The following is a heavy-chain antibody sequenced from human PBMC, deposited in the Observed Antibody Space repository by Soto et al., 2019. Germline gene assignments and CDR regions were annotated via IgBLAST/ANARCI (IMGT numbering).Heavy chain of an antibody. Sequence: SVKVPCNAPGDTYTRYYIHSGRQAPGHGLERMGIINPNGGSTRFAQTFQGRITMTTDTSTSTVNMELRSLRSEATAVYYCARSSGGVFGIIIEGSNLLAPWGHGSLVT. CDR2: INPNGGST. D-gene: IGHD1-26*01. CDR1: GDTYTRYY. V-gene: IGHV1-46*01. CDR3: ARSSGGVFGIIIEGSNLLAP. J-gene: IGHJ5*02.